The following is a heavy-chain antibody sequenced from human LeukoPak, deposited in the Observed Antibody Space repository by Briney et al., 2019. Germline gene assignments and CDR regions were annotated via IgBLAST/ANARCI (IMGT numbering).Heavy chain of an antibody. CDR1: GGSISSGGYY. J-gene: IGHJ4*02. CDR2: IYYSGST. CDR3: ARDNGGIADY. Sequence: KPSETLSLTCTVSGGSISSGGYYWSWLRQHPGKGLEWIGYIYYSGSTYYNPSLKSRVTISVDTSKNQFSLKLSSVTAADTAVYYCARDNGGIADYWGQGTLVTVSS. V-gene: IGHV4-31*03.